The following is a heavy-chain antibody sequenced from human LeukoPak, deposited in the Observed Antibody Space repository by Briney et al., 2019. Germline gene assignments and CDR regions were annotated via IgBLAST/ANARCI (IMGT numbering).Heavy chain of an antibody. J-gene: IGHJ4*02. V-gene: IGHV1-18*01. CDR1: GYTFTSYS. CDR2: MSAYNGDT. Sequence: ASVKVSCKASGYTFTSYSISWVRQAPGQGPEWMGWMSAYNGDTIYAQKVKGRVTMTTDTSTSTAYMELRSLKSDDTAVYYCARASYCSDGSCYSDYWGQGTLVTVSS. CDR3: ARASYCSDGSCYSDY. D-gene: IGHD2-15*01.